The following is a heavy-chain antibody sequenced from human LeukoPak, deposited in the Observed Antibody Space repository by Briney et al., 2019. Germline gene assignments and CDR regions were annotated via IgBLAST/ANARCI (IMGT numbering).Heavy chain of an antibody. CDR1: GFTFSDYY. V-gene: IGHV3-11*03. CDR2: SSSYT. Sequence: GGSLRLSCAASGFTFSDYYMSWSSSSYTNYADSVKGRFTISRDNPKNSLFLQMNSLRAEDTAVYYCARFDRWGRLDYRGQGTLVTVSS. CDR3: ARFDRWGRLDY. D-gene: IGHD3-9*01. J-gene: IGHJ4*02.